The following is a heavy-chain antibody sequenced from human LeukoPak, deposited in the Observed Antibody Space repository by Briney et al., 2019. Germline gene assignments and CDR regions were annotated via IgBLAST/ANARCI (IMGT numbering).Heavy chain of an antibody. Sequence: PGRSLRLSCAASGLTFSSFGMHWVRQAPGKGLEWVAVTSFDGGNKHYADSVKGRFTISRDNSKNTLYLQMSTLRVEDTAVYYCAKRRLLGAPWGMDVWGQGTTVTVSS. CDR1: GLTFSSFG. V-gene: IGHV3-30*18. CDR3: AKRRLLGAPWGMDV. CDR2: TSFDGGNK. J-gene: IGHJ6*02. D-gene: IGHD1-26*01.